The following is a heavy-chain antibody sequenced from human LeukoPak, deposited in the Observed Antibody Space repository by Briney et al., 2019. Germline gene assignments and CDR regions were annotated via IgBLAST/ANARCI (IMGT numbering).Heavy chain of an antibody. V-gene: IGHV4-34*01. Sequence: SETLSLTCAVYGGSFSGYYWSWIRQPPGKGLEWIGEINHSGSTNYNPSLKSRVTISVDTSKNQFSLKLSSVTAADTAVYYCARELDSSGYYRTNWFDPWGQGTLVTVSS. CDR2: INHSGST. CDR3: ARELDSSGYYRTNWFDP. J-gene: IGHJ5*02. CDR1: GGSFSGYY. D-gene: IGHD3-22*01.